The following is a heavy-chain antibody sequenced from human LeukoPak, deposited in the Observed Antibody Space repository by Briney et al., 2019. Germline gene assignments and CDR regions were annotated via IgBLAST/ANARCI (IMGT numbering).Heavy chain of an antibody. CDR2: VYYTGTT. D-gene: IGHD1-1*01. CDR3: ARTENWRGGDAFDI. CDR1: GGSISSRNYY. Sequence: SETLSLTCTVSGGSISSRNYYWGWIRQPPWKGLEWIGGVYYTGTTYSNPSLKSRVTISVDTSKNQFSLRLSSVTAADTAVYYCARTENWRGGDAFDIWGQGTMVTVSS. J-gene: IGHJ3*02. V-gene: IGHV4-39*01.